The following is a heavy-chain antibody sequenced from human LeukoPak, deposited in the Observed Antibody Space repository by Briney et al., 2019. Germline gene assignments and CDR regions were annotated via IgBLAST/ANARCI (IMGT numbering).Heavy chain of an antibody. CDR1: GFTVSSNY. Sequence: GGSLRLSCAASGFTVSSNYMSWVRQAPGKGLEWVSVIYSGGSTYYADSVKGRFTISRDNSENTLYLQMNSLRAEDTAVYYCAAERIHYGGYPCFGYWGQGTLVTVSS. V-gene: IGHV3-53*01. J-gene: IGHJ4*02. CDR3: AAERIHYGGYPCFGY. D-gene: IGHD4-23*01. CDR2: IYSGGST.